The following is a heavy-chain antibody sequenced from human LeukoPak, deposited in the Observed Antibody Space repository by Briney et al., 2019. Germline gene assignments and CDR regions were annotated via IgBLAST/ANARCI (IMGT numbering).Heavy chain of an antibody. CDR2: TRTHGRYI. V-gene: IGHV3-48*03. Sequence: GGSLSLSCAPSGLTLIAYLMNWVRPAARRGRDWVSCTRTHGRYIHHADSEKGRFTISRDNAKNSLYLHMNSLRAEDTAVYYCAKGAIWARFLEWLSAPKYYYYYMDVWGKGTTVTVSS. J-gene: IGHJ6*03. D-gene: IGHD3-3*01. CDR3: AKGAIWARFLEWLSAPKYYYYYMDV. CDR1: GLTLIAYL.